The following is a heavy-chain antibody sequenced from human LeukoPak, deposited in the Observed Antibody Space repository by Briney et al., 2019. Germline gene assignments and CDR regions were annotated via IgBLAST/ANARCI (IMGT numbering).Heavy chain of an antibody. J-gene: IGHJ5*02. CDR2: INHSGST. Sequence: SETLSLTCAVYGGSFSGYYWSWIRQPPGKGLEWIGEINHSGSTNYNPSLKSRVTISVDTSKNQFSLKLSSVTAADTAVYYCARGGRIVVVVASGQGYNWFDPWGQGTLVTVSS. CDR3: ARGGRIVVVVASGQGYNWFDP. CDR1: GGSFSGYY. D-gene: IGHD2-15*01. V-gene: IGHV4-34*01.